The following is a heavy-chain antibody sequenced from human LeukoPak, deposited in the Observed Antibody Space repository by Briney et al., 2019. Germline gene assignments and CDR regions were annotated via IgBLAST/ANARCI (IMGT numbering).Heavy chain of an antibody. CDR1: GYTFTSYG. J-gene: IGHJ5*02. Sequence: ASVKVSSKASGYTFTSYGISWVRQAPGQGLEWMGWISAYNGNTNYAQKLQGRVTMTTDTSTSTAYMELRSLRSDDTAVYYCAGVVRGVRDWFDPWGQGTLVTVSS. V-gene: IGHV1-18*01. CDR3: AGVVRGVRDWFDP. D-gene: IGHD3-10*01. CDR2: ISAYNGNT.